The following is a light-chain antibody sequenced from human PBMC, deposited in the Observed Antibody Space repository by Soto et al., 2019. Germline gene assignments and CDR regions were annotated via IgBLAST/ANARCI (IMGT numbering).Light chain of an antibody. CDR1: SSNIGSNY. CDR3: AAGDDSLGGVV. J-gene: IGLJ2*01. Sequence: QSVLTQPPSASGTPGQRVTISCSGSSSNIGSNYVYWYQQLPGTAPKLLIYRNNQRPSGVPDRFSGSKSGTSASLAISGLRSEDGADYYCAAGDDSLGGVVFGGGT. V-gene: IGLV1-47*01. CDR2: RNN.